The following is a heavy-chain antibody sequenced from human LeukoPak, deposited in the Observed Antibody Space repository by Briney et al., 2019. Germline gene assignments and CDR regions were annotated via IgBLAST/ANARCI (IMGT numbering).Heavy chain of an antibody. CDR1: GFTFSSYS. V-gene: IGHV3-48*01. CDR3: ARGDDNWNDLDAFDI. CDR2: ISSSSSAI. Sequence: GGSLRLSCAASGFTFSSYSMNWVRQAPGKGLEWVSYISSSSSAIYYADSVKGRFTISRDNAKNSLYLQMNSLRAEDTAVYYCARGDDNWNDLDAFDIWGQGTMVTVSS. J-gene: IGHJ3*02. D-gene: IGHD1-1*01.